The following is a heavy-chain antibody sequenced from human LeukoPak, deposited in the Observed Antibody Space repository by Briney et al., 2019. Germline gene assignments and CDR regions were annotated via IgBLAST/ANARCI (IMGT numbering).Heavy chain of an antibody. CDR1: GITFSSYS. J-gene: IGHJ4*02. CDR2: ISTSGSTL. V-gene: IGHV3-48*01. CDR3: AREHGNYLRH. D-gene: IGHD1-7*01. Sequence: GGSLRLSCAASGITFSSYSMNWVRQAPGKGLEWVSYISTSGSTLHYADSVKGRFSVSRDNANNSLYLQMNSLRAEDTAVYYCAREHGNYLRHWGQGTLVTVSS.